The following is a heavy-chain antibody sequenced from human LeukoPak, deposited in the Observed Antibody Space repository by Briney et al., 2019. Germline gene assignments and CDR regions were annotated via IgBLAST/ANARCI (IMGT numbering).Heavy chain of an antibody. CDR2: IYQSGNT. D-gene: IGHD3-10*01. V-gene: IGHV4-38-2*02. CDR3: ARDWGMVRGVPPFDY. J-gene: IGHJ4*02. Sequence: SETLSLTCTVSGYSISSGYYWGWIRQPPGKGLEWIGSIYQSGNTYYNPSLKSRVTISVDTSKNQFSLKVRSVTAADTAVYYCARDWGMVRGVPPFDYWGQGTLVTVSS. CDR1: GYSISSGYY.